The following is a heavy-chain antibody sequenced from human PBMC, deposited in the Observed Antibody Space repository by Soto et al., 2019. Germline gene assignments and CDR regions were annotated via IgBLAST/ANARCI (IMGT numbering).Heavy chain of an antibody. J-gene: IGHJ6*02. V-gene: IGHV1-24*01. CDR2: FDPEDGET. CDR1: GYTLTELS. D-gene: IGHD6-19*01. CDR3: ATAVGALWGGWYDRGVANYYYYGMDV. Sequence: QVQLVQSGAEVKKPGASVKVSCKVSGYTLTELSMHWVRQAPGKGLEWMGGFDPEDGETIYAQKFQGRVTMTEDTSTDTAYMELSSLRSEDTAVYYCATAVGALWGGWYDRGVANYYYYGMDVWGQGTTVTVSS.